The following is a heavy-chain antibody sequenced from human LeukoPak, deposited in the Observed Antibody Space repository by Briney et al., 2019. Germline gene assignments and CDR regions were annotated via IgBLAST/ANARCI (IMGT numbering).Heavy chain of an antibody. J-gene: IGHJ6*02. CDR2: INPSGGST. CDR3: ATGVVRIVYGMDV. Sequence: ASVKVSCKASGYTFTSYYMHWVRQAPGQGLEWRGIINPSGGSTSYAQKFQGRVTMTREPSPRTVYMELGSLRSEDTAVYYCATGVVRIVYGMDVWGQGTTVTVPS. D-gene: IGHD3-10*01. V-gene: IGHV1-46*01. CDR1: GYTFTSYY.